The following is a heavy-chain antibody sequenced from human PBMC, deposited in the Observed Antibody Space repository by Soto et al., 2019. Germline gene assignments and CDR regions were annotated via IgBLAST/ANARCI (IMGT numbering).Heavy chain of an antibody. CDR3: ARRTVAYYYYYGMDV. V-gene: IGHV5-51*01. CDR1: GYSFTSYW. D-gene: IGHD6-19*01. CDR2: IYPGDSDT. Sequence: GESLKISCKGSGYSFTSYWIGWVRQMPGKGLEWMGVIYPGDSDTSYSPSFQGQVTLSADKPISTAYLQWSGLKDSDTAMYYFARRTVAYYYYYGMDVWGQGTTVTVTS. J-gene: IGHJ6*02.